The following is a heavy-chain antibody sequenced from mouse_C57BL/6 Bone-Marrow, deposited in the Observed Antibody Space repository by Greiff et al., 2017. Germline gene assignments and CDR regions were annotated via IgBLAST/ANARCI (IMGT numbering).Heavy chain of an antibody. CDR1: GFNIKDDY. Sequence: VHVKQSGAELVRPGASVKLSCTASGFNIKDDYIHWVKQRPEQGLEWIGWIDPEIGDTEYASKFPGKATITSDTSSNTAYLQLSSLTSEDTAVYYCSAFDGNYFDFWGQGTPLTGAS. CDR2: IDPEIGDT. CDR3: SAFDGNYFDF. J-gene: IGHJ2*01. D-gene: IGHD2-3*01. V-gene: IGHV14-4*01.